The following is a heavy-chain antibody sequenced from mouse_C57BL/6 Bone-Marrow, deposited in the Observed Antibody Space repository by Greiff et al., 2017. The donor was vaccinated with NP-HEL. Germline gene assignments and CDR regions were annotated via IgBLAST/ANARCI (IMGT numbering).Heavy chain of an antibody. CDR2: ICCDDDN. J-gene: IGHJ2*01. CDR1: GFSFSTFGMG. Sequence: QVQLKESGPGILQPSQSLSLSCSSSGFSFSTFGMGVGWSRPPLGKGLEWLVHICCDDDNYYNPALKSRLTISKNTSKNQVFLKIANVDTADTATYYCASRYFDYWGQGTTLTVSS. CDR3: ASRYFDY. V-gene: IGHV8-8*01.